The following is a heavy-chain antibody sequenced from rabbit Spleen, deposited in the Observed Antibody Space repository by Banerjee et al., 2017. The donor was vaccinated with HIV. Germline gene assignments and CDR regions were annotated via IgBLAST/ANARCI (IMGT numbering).Heavy chain of an antibody. V-gene: IGHV1S45*01. CDR3: ARDTGSSFSSYGMDL. Sequence: QEQLVESGGDLVQPEGSLTLTCKASGFSFSNKAVMCWVRQAPGKGLEWIACINAVTGKAVYASWAKGRFTFSKTSSTTVTLQMTSLTVADTATYFCARDTGSSFSSYGMDLWGPGTLVTVS. CDR2: INAVTGKA. J-gene: IGHJ6*01. CDR1: GFSFSNKAV. D-gene: IGHD8-1*01.